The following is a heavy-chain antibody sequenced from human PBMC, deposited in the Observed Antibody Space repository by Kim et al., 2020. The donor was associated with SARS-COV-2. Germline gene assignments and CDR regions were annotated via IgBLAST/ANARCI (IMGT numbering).Heavy chain of an antibody. CDR3: ARVAALTPTSRESGYGPLDY. V-gene: IGHV3-30*01. Sequence: RITVSRDNSKNTRYLQMNSLRAEDTAVYYCARVAALTPTSRESGYGPLDYWGQGTLVTVSS. J-gene: IGHJ4*02. D-gene: IGHD5-12*01.